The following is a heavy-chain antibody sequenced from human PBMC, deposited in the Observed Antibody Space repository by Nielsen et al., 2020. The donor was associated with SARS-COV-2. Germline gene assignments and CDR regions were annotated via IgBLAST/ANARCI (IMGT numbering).Heavy chain of an antibody. J-gene: IGHJ2*01. CDR3: ARCRRPYHLFSGDYYWYFDL. V-gene: IGHV3-7*01. D-gene: IGHD4-17*01. CDR1: GFTFNNYW. Sequence: GGSLTLSCAVSGFTFNNYWMTWVRQAPGKGMEWVATVNGDGGDTYSVDSVMGRFTIFTVNPKNSMFLQMGRLLAEDTAVYYCARCRRPYHLFSGDYYWYFDLWGRGTLVTVSS. CDR2: VNGDGGDT.